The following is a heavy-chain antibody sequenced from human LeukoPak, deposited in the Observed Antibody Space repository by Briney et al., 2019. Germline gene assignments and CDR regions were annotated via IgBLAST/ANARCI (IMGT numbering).Heavy chain of an antibody. CDR1: GDTFTGYY. D-gene: IGHD5-18*01. J-gene: IGHJ6*03. Sequence: ASVKVSCKASGDTFTGYYMHWVRQAPGQGLEWMGWINPNSGGTNYAQKFQGRVTMTRDTSISTAYMELSRLRSDDTAVYYCARGGYSYGHYYYYYYMDVWGKGTTVTVSS. CDR2: INPNSGGT. V-gene: IGHV1-2*02. CDR3: ARGGYSYGHYYYYYYMDV.